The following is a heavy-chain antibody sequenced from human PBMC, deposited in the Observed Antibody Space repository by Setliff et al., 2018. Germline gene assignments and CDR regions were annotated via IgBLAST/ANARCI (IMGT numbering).Heavy chain of an antibody. CDR2: IDPRGSPV. CDR3: TRSRGTTVYDY. D-gene: IGHD1-7*01. Sequence: GGSLRLSCAASGFTFIDYYMNWIRQAPRKGLEWISHIDPRGSPVDYVDSVKGRFTISRDNTKNLVYLQMDSLRADDTAVYYCTRSRGTTVYDYWGQGTLVTVSS. J-gene: IGHJ4*02. V-gene: IGHV3-11*01. CDR1: GFTFIDYY.